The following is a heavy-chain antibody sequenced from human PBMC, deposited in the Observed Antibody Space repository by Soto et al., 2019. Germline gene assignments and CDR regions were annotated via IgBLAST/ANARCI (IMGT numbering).Heavy chain of an antibody. CDR3: ARDYDFWSGYLTFDP. CDR1: GYTFTSYG. D-gene: IGHD3-3*01. V-gene: IGHV1-18*04. Sequence: ASVKVSCKASGYTFTSYGISCVLQSPVQGLEWMGWISAYNGNTNYAQKLQGRVTMTTDTSTSTAYMELRSLRSDDTAVYYCARDYDFWSGYLTFDPWGQGTLVTVSS. CDR2: ISAYNGNT. J-gene: IGHJ5*02.